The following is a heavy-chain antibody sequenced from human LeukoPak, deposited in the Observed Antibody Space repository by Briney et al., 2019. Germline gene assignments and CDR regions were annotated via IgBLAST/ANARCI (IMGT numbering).Heavy chain of an antibody. Sequence: GGSLGLSCAASGFSFSSYSMKWVRQAPGKGLEWVSSISSSSNYIYYADSVKGRFTISRDNAKNSLYLQMNSLRAEDTAVYYCARDLYRIVVVPHYFDYWGQGTLVTVSS. CDR1: GFSFSSYS. CDR2: ISSSSNYI. J-gene: IGHJ4*02. CDR3: ARDLYRIVVVPHYFDY. V-gene: IGHV3-21*01. D-gene: IGHD3-22*01.